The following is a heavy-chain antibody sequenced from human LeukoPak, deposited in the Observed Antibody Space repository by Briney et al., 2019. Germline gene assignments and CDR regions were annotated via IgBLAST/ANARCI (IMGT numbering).Heavy chain of an antibody. D-gene: IGHD5-12*01. CDR1: GASTSHFY. V-gene: IGHV4-59*01. CDR3: ARSAEWLHNAFAI. J-gene: IGHJ3*02. Sequence: SETLSPTCTVSGASTSHFYWNWIRQPPGKGLEWIGYMHNSGNSKHSPSLKSRVTISIDTSKNQFSLQLTSVTAADTAMYFCARSAEWLHNAFAIWGQGTLVIVSS. CDR2: MHNSGNS.